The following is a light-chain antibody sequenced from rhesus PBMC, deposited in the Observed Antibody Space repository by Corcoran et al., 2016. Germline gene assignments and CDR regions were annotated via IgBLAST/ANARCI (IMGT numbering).Light chain of an antibody. Sequence: QVILTQSPATLSLSPGERATLSCRASQSVSSYLAWYQQKPGQAPRLLICGACSWATGIPDRFSGIGSGTDFTRTISSREPEDVGVYHCYQHSSGLTFGGGTKVEI. CDR3: YQHSSGLT. CDR2: GAC. J-gene: IGKJ4*01. V-gene: IGKV3-10*01. CDR1: QSVSSY.